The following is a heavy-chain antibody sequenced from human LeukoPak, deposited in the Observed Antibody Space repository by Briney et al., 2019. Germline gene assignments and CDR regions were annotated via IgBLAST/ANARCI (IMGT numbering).Heavy chain of an antibody. CDR1: GGTFSSYA. J-gene: IGHJ4*02. Sequence: SVKVSCKASGGTFSSYAISWVRQAPGQGLEWMGRIIPILGIANYAQKFQGRVTITADKSTSTAYMELSSLRSEDTAVYYCAKAGAYDSSDYYFFDYWGQGTLVTVSS. V-gene: IGHV1-69*04. CDR3: AKAGAYDSSDYYFFDY. CDR2: IIPILGIA. D-gene: IGHD3-22*01.